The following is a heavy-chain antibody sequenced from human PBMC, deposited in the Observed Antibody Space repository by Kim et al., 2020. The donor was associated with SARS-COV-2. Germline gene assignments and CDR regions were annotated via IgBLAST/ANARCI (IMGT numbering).Heavy chain of an antibody. CDR2: ISYDGSNK. Sequence: GGSLRLSCAASGFTFSSYAMHWVRQAPGKGLEWVAVISYDGSNKYYADSVKGRFTISRDNSKNTLYLQMNSLRAEDTAVYYCARDRYDILTGFVYYFDYWGQGTLVTVSS. J-gene: IGHJ4*02. CDR1: GFTFSSYA. D-gene: IGHD3-9*01. V-gene: IGHV3-30*04. CDR3: ARDRYDILTGFVYYFDY.